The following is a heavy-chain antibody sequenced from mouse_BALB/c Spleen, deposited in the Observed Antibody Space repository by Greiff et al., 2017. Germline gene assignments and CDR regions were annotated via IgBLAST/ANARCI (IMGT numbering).Heavy chain of an antibody. J-gene: IGHJ4*01. Sequence: EVQGVESGGGLVKPGGSLKLSCAASGFTFSSYAMSWVRQSPEKRLEWVAEISSGGSYTYYPDTVTGRFTISRDNAKNTLYLEMSSLRSEDTAMYYCARGPYYYAMDYWGQGTSVTVSS. V-gene: IGHV5-9-4*01. CDR2: ISSGGSYT. CDR1: GFTFSSYA. CDR3: ARGPYYYAMDY.